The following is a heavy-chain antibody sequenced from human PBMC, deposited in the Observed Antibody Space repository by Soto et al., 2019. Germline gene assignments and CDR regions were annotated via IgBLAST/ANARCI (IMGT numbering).Heavy chain of an antibody. CDR2: ISGSGGST. Sequence: GGSLRLSCAGSGFTFTTYAMTWVRQAPGKGLEWASAISGSGGSTYYADSVKGRFTISRDNSKNTLFLQMNSLRAEDTAVYYCATRRDASYYYYGMDVWGQGTTVTVSS. D-gene: IGHD2-2*01. CDR1: GFTFTTYA. V-gene: IGHV3-23*01. J-gene: IGHJ6*02. CDR3: ATRRDASYYYYGMDV.